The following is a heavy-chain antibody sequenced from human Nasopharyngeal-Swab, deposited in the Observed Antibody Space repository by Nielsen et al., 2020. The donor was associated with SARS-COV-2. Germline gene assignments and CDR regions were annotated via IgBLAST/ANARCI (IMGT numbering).Heavy chain of an antibody. V-gene: IGHV3-49*02. Sequence: WIRQPPGKGLEWVGFIRSKAHGGTTEYAASVKGRFTISRDDSKSIAYLQMNSLKTEDTAVYYCTRGDGYGLTYYYDSSGYYYDYWGQGTLVTVSS. CDR3: TRGDGYGLTYYYDSSGYYYDY. D-gene: IGHD3-22*01. CDR2: IRSKAHGGTT. J-gene: IGHJ4*02.